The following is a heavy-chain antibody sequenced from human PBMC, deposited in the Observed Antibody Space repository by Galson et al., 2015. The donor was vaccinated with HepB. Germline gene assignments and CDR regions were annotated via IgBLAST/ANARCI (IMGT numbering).Heavy chain of an antibody. J-gene: IGHJ4*02. CDR2: ISGSGGSI. D-gene: IGHD3-22*01. CDR3: AIARESYDSSGYTYYFDY. CDR1: GFTFSSYA. V-gene: IGHV3-23*01. Sequence: SLRLSCAASGFTFSSYAMSWVRQAPGKGLGWVSGISGSGGSIYHADSVKGRFTISRDNSKNTLYLQMNSLRAEDTAVYYCAIARESYDSSGYTYYFDYWGQGTLVTVSS.